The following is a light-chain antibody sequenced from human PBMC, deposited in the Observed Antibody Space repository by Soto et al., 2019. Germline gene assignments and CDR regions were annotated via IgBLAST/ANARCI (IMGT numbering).Light chain of an antibody. Sequence: DIQMTQSPSSLSASVGDRVTITCRASQSISSYLNWYQQKPGKTPKLLIYAASSLQSGVPSRFSGSGSGTHFTLTITSLQPEDFATYYCQQANNFPPWTFGQGTKVDIK. J-gene: IGKJ1*01. CDR2: AAS. CDR1: QSISSY. V-gene: IGKV1-39*01. CDR3: QQANNFPPWT.